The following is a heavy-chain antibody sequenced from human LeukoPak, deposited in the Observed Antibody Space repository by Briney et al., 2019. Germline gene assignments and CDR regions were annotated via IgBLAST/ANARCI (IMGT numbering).Heavy chain of an antibody. CDR3: ARGRVVDGFDY. J-gene: IGHJ4*02. V-gene: IGHV3-53*01. CDR2: IYSGGNS. Sequence: GGSLRLSCTASGFTFSNFWMGWVRQAPGKGPEWVSVIYSGGNSYYADSVKGRFTISRDNSKNTLYLQMNSLRAEDTAVYYCARGRVVDGFDYWGQGTLVTVSS. D-gene: IGHD3/OR15-3a*01. CDR1: GFTFSNFW.